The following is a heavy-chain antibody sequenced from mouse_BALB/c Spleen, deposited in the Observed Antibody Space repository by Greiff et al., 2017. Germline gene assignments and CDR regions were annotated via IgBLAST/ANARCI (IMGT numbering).Heavy chain of an antibody. CDR2: ISYDGSN. V-gene: IGHV3-6*02. D-gene: IGHD2-4*01. Sequence: EVHLVESGPGLVKPSQSLSLTCSVTGYSITSGYYWNWIRQFPGNKLEWMGYISYDGSNNYNPSLKNRISITRDTSKNKFFLKLNSVTTEDTATYYCASMINAMDYWGQGTSVTVSS. CDR3: ASMINAMDY. J-gene: IGHJ4*01. CDR1: GYSITSGYY.